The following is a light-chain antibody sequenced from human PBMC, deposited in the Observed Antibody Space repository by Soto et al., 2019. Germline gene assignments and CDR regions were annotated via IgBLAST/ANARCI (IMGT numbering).Light chain of an antibody. J-gene: IGKJ1*01. CDR3: QQYDDWPPWT. Sequence: EIVMTQSPAALSVSPGDAATLSCRASQSVHSRLAWYQQKPGQAPRLLIYGASTRASGIPARFRGIGSGTEFILPLSSLQSEDFAVYSCQQYDDWPPWTFGPGTKVDIK. CDR1: QSVHSR. V-gene: IGKV3-15*01. CDR2: GAS.